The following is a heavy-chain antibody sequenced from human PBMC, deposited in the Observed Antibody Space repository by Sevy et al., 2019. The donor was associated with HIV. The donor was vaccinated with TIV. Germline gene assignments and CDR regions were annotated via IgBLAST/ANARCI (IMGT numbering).Heavy chain of an antibody. CDR1: GFTFSNAW. CDR2: IKSKTDGGTT. CDR3: TTGRGGLLWFGELSQNYYYGMDV. Sequence: GGSLRLSCAASGFTFSNAWMSWVRQAPGKGLEWVGRIKSKTDGGTTDYAAPVKGRFTISSNDSKNKLYLQMNSLKTEDTAVYYCTTGRGGLLWFGELSQNYYYGMDVWGQGTTVTVSS. V-gene: IGHV3-15*01. J-gene: IGHJ6*02. D-gene: IGHD3-10*01.